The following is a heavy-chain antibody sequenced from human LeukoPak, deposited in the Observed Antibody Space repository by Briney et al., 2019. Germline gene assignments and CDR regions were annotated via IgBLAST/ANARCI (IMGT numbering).Heavy chain of an antibody. CDR3: AREVEYR. CDR2: ISSSSSYI. J-gene: IGHJ5*02. D-gene: IGHD5-24*01. CDR1: GFPFNSYS. Sequence: PGGALGLSCAASGFPFNSYSMKWGRPAPGKGLEWVSSISSSSSYIYYADSVKGRFTISRDNAKNSLYLQMNSLRAEDTAVYYCAREVEYRWGQGTLVTVSS. V-gene: IGHV3-21*01.